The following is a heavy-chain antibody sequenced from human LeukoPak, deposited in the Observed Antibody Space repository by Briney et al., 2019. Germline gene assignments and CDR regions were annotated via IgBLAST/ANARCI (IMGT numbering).Heavy chain of an antibody. CDR1: GFTFSSYA. Sequence: PGGSLRLSCAASGFTFSSYAMDWVRQAPGKGLEWVALISHDESNKYYADSVKGRFTISRDNAKNSLYLQMNSLRAEDTAVYYCARAGSGYDHGGYFDYWGQGTLVTVSS. D-gene: IGHD5-12*01. CDR3: ARAGSGYDHGGYFDY. CDR2: ISHDESNK. J-gene: IGHJ4*02. V-gene: IGHV3-30-3*01.